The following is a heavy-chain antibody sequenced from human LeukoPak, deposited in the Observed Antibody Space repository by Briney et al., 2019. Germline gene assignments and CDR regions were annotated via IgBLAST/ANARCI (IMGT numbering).Heavy chain of an antibody. V-gene: IGHV3-33*01. D-gene: IGHD1-26*01. CDR2: IWYDGSNK. CDR1: GFTFSSYG. J-gene: IGHJ4*02. CDR3: ARDRSSVGAFDY. Sequence: GGSLRLSCAASGFTFSSYGMHWVRQAPGKGLEWVAVIWYDGSNKYYADSVKGRFTISRDNSKNTLYLRMNSLRAEDTAVYYCARDRSSVGAFDYWGQGTLVTVSS.